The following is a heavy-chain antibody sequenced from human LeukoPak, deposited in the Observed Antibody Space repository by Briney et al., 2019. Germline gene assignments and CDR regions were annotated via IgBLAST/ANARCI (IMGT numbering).Heavy chain of an antibody. CDR1: GFTVSNNY. V-gene: IGHV3-66*01. D-gene: IGHD4-17*01. CDR3: ATDFGDYSIDY. CDR2: IYGGGST. Sequence: GGSLRLSRAASGFTVSNNYMNWVRQAPGEGLEWVSVIYGGGSTSYADSVKGRFTISRDNSKNTLYLQMNSLRAEDTAVYYCATDFGDYSIDYWGQGTLVTVSS. J-gene: IGHJ4*02.